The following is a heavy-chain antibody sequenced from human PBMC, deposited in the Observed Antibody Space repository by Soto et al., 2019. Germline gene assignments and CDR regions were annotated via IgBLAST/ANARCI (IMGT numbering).Heavy chain of an antibody. CDR2: INHSGST. CDR1: GGSFSGYY. D-gene: IGHD3-10*01. Sequence: SETLSLTCAVYGGSFSGYYWSWIRQPPGKGLEWIGEINHSGSTNSNPSLKSRVTISVDTSTNQFSLKLSSVTAADTAVYYCARSGGPHAFDIWGQGTMVTVSS. CDR3: ARSGGPHAFDI. V-gene: IGHV4-34*01. J-gene: IGHJ3*02.